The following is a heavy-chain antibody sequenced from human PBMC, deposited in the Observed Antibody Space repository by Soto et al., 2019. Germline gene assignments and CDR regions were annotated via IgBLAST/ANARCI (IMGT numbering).Heavy chain of an antibody. Sequence: SRAVFWGTIKSWGYSWSLKRKPPGKGLEWIAYIYYSGNTYYSPSLDSRVTMSVDTSKNQFSLRLSSVTAADTAVYYCARHGSNTGSYAEYFEHWGQGTLVTVSS. CDR1: WGTIKSWGYS. CDR2: IYYSGNT. CDR3: ARHGSNTGSYAEYFEH. V-gene: IGHV4-30-2*03. J-gene: IGHJ1*01. D-gene: IGHD1-26*01.